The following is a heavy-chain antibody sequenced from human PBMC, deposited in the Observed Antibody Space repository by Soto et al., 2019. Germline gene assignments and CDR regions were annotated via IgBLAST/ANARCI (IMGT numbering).Heavy chain of an antibody. Sequence: GASVKGSCKASGYTFTSYDINWGRQAIGQGLEWMGWMNPNSGNTGYAQKFQGRVTMTRNTSISTAYMELSSLRSEDTAVYYCARALGYSSGEVWSYWGQGTLVTVSS. V-gene: IGHV1-8*01. CDR2: MNPNSGNT. J-gene: IGHJ4*02. CDR1: GYTFTSYD. CDR3: ARALGYSSGEVWSY. D-gene: IGHD6-19*01.